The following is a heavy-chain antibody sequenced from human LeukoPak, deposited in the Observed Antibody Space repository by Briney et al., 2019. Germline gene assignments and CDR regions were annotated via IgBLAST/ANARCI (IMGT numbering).Heavy chain of an antibody. CDR1: GYSISSGYC. Sequence: SETLSLTCTVSGYSISSGYCWGWIRQPPGKGLEWIGSIYHSGSTYYNPSLKSRVTISVDTSKNQFSLKLSSVTAADTAVYYCARDFRYSGSTSGWFDPWGQGTLVTVSS. J-gene: IGHJ5*02. CDR3: ARDFRYSGSTSGWFDP. CDR2: IYHSGST. D-gene: IGHD1-26*01. V-gene: IGHV4-38-2*02.